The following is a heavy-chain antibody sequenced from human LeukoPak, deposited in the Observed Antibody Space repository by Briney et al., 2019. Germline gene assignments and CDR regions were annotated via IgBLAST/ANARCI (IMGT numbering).Heavy chain of an antibody. Sequence: SETLSLTCAVSGGSISSYYWSWIRQPPGKGLEWIGYIYYSGSTNYNPSLKSRVTISVDTSKNQFSLKLSSVTAADTAVYYCARYNYDFWSGYSKWFDPWGQGTLVTVSS. V-gene: IGHV4-59*01. CDR1: GGSISSYY. CDR3: ARYNYDFWSGYSKWFDP. CDR2: IYYSGST. D-gene: IGHD3-3*01. J-gene: IGHJ5*02.